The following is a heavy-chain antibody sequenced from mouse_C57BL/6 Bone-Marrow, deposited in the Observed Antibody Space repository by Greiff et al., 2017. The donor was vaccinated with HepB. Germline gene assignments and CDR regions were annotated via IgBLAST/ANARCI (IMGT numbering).Heavy chain of an antibody. CDR3: AKPEGFAWFAY. CDR2: IWGDGST. CDR1: GFSLTSYG. Sequence: VQLVASGPGLVAPSQSLSITCTVSGFSLTSYGVSGVRQPPGKGLEWLGVIWGDGSTNYHSALLSRLSISKDNSKSQVFLKLNSLQTDDTATYYWAKPEGFAWFAYWGQGTLVTVSA. V-gene: IGHV2-3*01. J-gene: IGHJ3*01.